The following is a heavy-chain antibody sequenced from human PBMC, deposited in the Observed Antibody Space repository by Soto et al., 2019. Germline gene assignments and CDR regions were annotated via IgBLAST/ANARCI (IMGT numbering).Heavy chain of an antibody. Sequence: QVTLKESGPVLVKPTETLTLTCTVSGFSLSNAGMGVSWIRQPPGKALDWLAHIFSNDERRFSTSLKNRLTISKDTFNSQVVLIMTNMDPGDTATYYCAQTEDGGRSRTPAGWFDAWGQGTLVTVSS. D-gene: IGHD2-15*01. V-gene: IGHV2-26*01. CDR2: IFSNDER. CDR1: GFSLSNAGMG. CDR3: AQTEDGGRSRTPAGWFDA. J-gene: IGHJ5*02.